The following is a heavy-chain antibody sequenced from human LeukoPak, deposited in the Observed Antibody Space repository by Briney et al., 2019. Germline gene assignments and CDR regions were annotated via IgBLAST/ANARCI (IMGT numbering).Heavy chain of an antibody. D-gene: IGHD2-2*02. CDR3: AGQPQLCSSTSCYTGDY. CDR1: GGTFSSYA. Sequence: SVNVSCKASGGTFSSYAISWVRQAPGQGLEWMGRIIPILGIANYAQKFQGRVTITADKSTSTAYMELSSLRSEDTAVYYCAGQPQLCSSTSCYTGDYWGQGTLVTVSS. CDR2: IIPILGIA. J-gene: IGHJ4*02. V-gene: IGHV1-69*04.